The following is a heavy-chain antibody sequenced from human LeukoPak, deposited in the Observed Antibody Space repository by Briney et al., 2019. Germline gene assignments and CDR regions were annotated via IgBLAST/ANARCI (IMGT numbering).Heavy chain of an antibody. CDR2: ISGSGGST. V-gene: IGHV3-23*01. Sequence: PGGSLRLSCAASGFTFSSYGMSWVRQAPGKGLEWVSAISGSGGSTYYADSVKGRFTISRDNSKNTLYLQMNSPRAEDTAVYYCAKARNYYGSGSTDYWGQGTLVTVSS. D-gene: IGHD3-10*01. CDR3: AKARNYYGSGSTDY. J-gene: IGHJ4*02. CDR1: GFTFSSYG.